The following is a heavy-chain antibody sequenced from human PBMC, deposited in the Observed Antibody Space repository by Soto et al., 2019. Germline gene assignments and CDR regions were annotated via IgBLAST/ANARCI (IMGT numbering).Heavy chain of an antibody. CDR2: IVVGSGNT. CDR3: AADRGIAAAGSNY. Sequence: ASVKVSCKASGFTFTSSAVQWVRQARGQRLEWIGWIVVGSGNTNYAQKFQERVTITRDMSTSTAYMELSSLRSEDTAVYYCAADRGIAAAGSNYWGQGTLVTVSS. J-gene: IGHJ4*02. D-gene: IGHD6-13*01. CDR1: GFTFTSSA. V-gene: IGHV1-58*01.